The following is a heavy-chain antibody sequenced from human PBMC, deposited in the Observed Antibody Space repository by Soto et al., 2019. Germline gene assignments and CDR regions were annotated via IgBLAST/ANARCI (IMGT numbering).Heavy chain of an antibody. V-gene: IGHV4-31*03. J-gene: IGHJ4*02. CDR3: ARVRGQTGHFDY. Sequence: SETLSLNCTVSGGSISSGGYYWSWIRQHPGRGLEWIGYIYYSGSTYYNPSLKSRVTISVDTSKNQFSLKLSSVTAADTAVYYCARVRGQTGHFDYWGQGTLVTVS. CDR2: IYYSGST. CDR1: GGSISSGGYY. D-gene: IGHD1-1*01.